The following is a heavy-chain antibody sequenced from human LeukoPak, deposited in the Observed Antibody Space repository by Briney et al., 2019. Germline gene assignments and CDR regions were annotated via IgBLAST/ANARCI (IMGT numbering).Heavy chain of an antibody. D-gene: IGHD5-24*01. J-gene: IGHJ4*02. Sequence: SETLSLTCSVSGGSISDTSYYWGWIRQPPAKGPEWIGSIYDSGSSYNSPSLKGRVTISVDTAKNQFSLKLRSVTAADTAVFYCARSPYNLYFDYWGQGALVTVSS. CDR2: IYDSGSS. V-gene: IGHV4-39*07. CDR3: ARSPYNLYFDY. CDR1: GGSISDTSYY.